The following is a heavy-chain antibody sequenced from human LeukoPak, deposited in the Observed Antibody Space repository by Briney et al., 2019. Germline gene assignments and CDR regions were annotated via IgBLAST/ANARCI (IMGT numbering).Heavy chain of an antibody. CDR1: GFTFSSYE. V-gene: IGHV3-48*03. D-gene: IGHD6-19*01. J-gene: IGHJ4*02. Sequence: GGSLRLSCAASGFTFSSYEMNWVRQAPGKGLEWVSYISSSGTLIYNADSVKGRFTISRDNARNSLYLQMNSLRAEDTAVYYCAREFRQTYNSGWSLDYWGQATLVTVSS. CDR3: AREFRQTYNSGWSLDY. CDR2: ISSSGTLI.